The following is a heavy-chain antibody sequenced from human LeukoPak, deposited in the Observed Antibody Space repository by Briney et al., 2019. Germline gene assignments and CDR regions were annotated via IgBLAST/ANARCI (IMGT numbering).Heavy chain of an antibody. D-gene: IGHD1-1*01. CDR3: AKADTTTGIHLWVNP. V-gene: IGHV4-38-2*01. CDR2: INHNGGS. J-gene: IGHJ5*02. CDR1: GYSFSSDNY. Sequence: PSETLSLTCAVSGYSFSSDNYWAWIRPPPGKGLEWIGIINHNGGSYCNPSLKSRFTIFVDTSKNQFSLKLSSVPATDTAVYYCAKADTTTGIHLWVNPCGQGNLVTVSS.